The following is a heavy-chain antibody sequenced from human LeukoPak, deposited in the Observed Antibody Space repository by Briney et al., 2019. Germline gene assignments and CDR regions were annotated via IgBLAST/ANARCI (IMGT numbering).Heavy chain of an antibody. CDR3: ARDRHYYDSSGYYYWFDP. V-gene: IGHV3-7*01. Sequence: GGSLRLSCAASGFTFSSYWMSWVRQAPGKGLEWVANIKQDGSEKYYVDSVKSRFTISRDNAKNSLYLQMNSLRAEDTAVYYCARDRHYYDSSGYYYWFDPWGQGTLVTVSS. J-gene: IGHJ5*02. D-gene: IGHD3-22*01. CDR1: GFTFSSYW. CDR2: IKQDGSEK.